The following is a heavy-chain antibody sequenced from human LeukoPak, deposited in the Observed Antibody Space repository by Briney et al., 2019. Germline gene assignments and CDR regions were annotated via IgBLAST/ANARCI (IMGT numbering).Heavy chain of an antibody. D-gene: IGHD2-2*01. CDR2: ISGSGGST. CDR3: ARVVMLGTRNDAFDI. J-gene: IGHJ3*02. V-gene: IGHV3-23*01. Sequence: PGGSLRLSCAASGFTFSSYAMSWVRQAPGKGLEWVSAISGSGGSTYYADSVKGRFTISRDNSKSTLYLQMNSLRAEDTAVYYCARVVMLGTRNDAFDIWGQGTMVTVSS. CDR1: GFTFSSYA.